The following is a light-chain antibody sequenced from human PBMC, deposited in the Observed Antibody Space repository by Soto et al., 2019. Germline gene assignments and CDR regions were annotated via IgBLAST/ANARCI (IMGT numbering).Light chain of an antibody. CDR3: HKYNSYYPSWT. CDR2: AES. Sequence: IRMAQSPSSHCSSTGDRGTSTCRASQGISGYLAWYQQKPGKAPKLLIYAESTLQSGVPSRFSGSGSGTDLTITISCLQPDDFATYYRHKYNSYYPSWTFGQGTKVDIK. J-gene: IGKJ1*01. V-gene: IGKV1-8*01. CDR1: QGISGY.